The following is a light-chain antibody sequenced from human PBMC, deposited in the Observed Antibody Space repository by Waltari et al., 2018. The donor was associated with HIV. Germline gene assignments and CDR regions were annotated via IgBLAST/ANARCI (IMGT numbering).Light chain of an antibody. J-gene: IGKJ1*01. CDR3: QQYSNWPRT. CDR1: QSVSSN. Sequence: EIWMPQSPPTLSVSPGKRATHSCRASQSVSSNLAWYQHKPGQAPRLFIYGAATRATGIPARFSGSGSGTDFTLTISSLQSEDFAVYYCQQYSNWPRTFGQGTKVEIK. CDR2: GAA. V-gene: IGKV3-15*01.